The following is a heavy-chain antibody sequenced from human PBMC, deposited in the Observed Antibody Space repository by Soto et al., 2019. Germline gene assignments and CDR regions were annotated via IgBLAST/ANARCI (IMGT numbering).Heavy chain of an antibody. V-gene: IGHV3-21*01. CDR3: ARDPQLYSYGNFDF. CDR2: ISSSGSYI. J-gene: IGHJ4*02. CDR1: GFTLSSYS. D-gene: IGHD5-18*01. Sequence: PGGSLRLSCAASGFTLSSYSINWVRQAPGKGLEWVSSISSSGSYIYYADSVKGRFTISRDNAKNSLYLQMNSLRAEDTAVYYCARDPQLYSYGNFDFWGLGTLVTVSS.